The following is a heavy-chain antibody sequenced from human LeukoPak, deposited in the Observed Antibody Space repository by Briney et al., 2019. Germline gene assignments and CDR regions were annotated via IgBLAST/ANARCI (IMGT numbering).Heavy chain of an antibody. CDR3: ARGSWDYDNAFDI. V-gene: IGHV4-4*07. Sequence: SETLSLTCTVSGASISDYYGSCIRQSAGKGLEWTGRIYASGSANYNPSFESRLTMSLDRSKNQFSLRLTSVTAADTALYYCARGSWDYDNAFDIWGQGTMVTVSS. CDR2: IYASGSA. CDR1: GASISDYY. J-gene: IGHJ3*02. D-gene: IGHD3-22*01.